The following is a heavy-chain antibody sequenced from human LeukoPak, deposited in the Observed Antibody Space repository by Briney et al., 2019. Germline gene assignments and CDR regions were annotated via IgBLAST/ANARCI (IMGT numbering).Heavy chain of an antibody. CDR3: ARSTDY. Sequence: PSETLSLTCAGSGYSISSGYYWGWIRQPPGKGLEWIGSIYHSGSTYYNPSLKSRVTISVDTSKDQFSLKLSSVTAADTAVYYCARSTDYWGQGTLVTVSS. D-gene: IGHD2-2*01. J-gene: IGHJ4*02. CDR1: GYSISSGYY. CDR2: IYHSGST. V-gene: IGHV4-38-2*01.